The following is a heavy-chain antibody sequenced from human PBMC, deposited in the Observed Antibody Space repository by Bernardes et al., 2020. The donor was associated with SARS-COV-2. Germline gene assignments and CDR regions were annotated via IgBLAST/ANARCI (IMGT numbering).Heavy chain of an antibody. Sequence: GGSLRLSCAASGFTFSDYTMHWVRQAPGKGLEWVAVIWHDGSREYYVDSVKGRFAISSDNSNNTLYLQMNHLRVEDTALYRCATEDGEWLESWGQGTLVTVSS. CDR1: GFTFSDYT. V-gene: IGHV3-33*01. J-gene: IGHJ5*01. D-gene: IGHD4-17*01. CDR3: ATEDGEWLES. CDR2: IWHDGSRE.